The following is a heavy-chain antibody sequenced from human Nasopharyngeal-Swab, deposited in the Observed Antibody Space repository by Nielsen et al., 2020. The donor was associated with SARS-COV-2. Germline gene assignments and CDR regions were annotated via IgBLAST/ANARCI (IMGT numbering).Heavy chain of an antibody. Sequence: ETLSLTCAASGFTFSSYWMSWVRQAPGKGLEWVANIKQDGSEKYYVDSVKGRFTISRDNAKNSLYLQMNSLRAEDTAVYYCARDRWGYYYDSSGYLPIDYWGQGTLVTVSS. CDR3: ARDRWGYYYDSSGYLPIDY. D-gene: IGHD3-22*01. J-gene: IGHJ4*02. V-gene: IGHV3-7*05. CDR2: IKQDGSEK. CDR1: GFTFSSYW.